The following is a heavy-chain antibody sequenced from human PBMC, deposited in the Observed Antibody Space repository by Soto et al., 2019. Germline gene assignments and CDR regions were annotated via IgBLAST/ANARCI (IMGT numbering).Heavy chain of an antibody. CDR2: IWYDGSNK. CDR3: ARGTPYYDFWSGYYMNYVRATYYYGMDV. V-gene: IGHV3-33*01. Sequence: WWSLRLSCSASVFTFSSYGMHWFRQAPGKGLEWVAVIWYDGSNKYYADSVKGRFTISRDNSKNTLYLQMNSLRAEDTAVYYCARGTPYYDFWSGYYMNYVRATYYYGMDVWGQGTTVTVSS. CDR1: VFTFSSYG. D-gene: IGHD3-3*01. J-gene: IGHJ6*02.